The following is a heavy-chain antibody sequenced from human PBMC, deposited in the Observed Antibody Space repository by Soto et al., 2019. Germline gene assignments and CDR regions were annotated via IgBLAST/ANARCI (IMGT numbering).Heavy chain of an antibody. CDR2: IYYSGST. CDR1: GGSISSGGYY. V-gene: IGHV4-31*03. CDR3: ARAIADLEWLIGPFDP. D-gene: IGHD3-3*01. Sequence: SETLSLTCTVSGGSISSGGYYWSWIRQHPGKGLEWIGYIYYSGSTYYNPSLKSRVTISVDTSKNQFSLKLSSVTAADTAVYYCARAIADLEWLIGPFDPWGQGTQVTVSS. J-gene: IGHJ5*02.